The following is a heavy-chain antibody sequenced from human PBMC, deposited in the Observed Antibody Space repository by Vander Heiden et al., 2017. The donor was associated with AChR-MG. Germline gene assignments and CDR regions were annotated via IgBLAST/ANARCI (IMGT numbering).Heavy chain of an antibody. CDR3: ARAVTYYYDSSGHSYYFDY. CDR2: IIPIFGTA. D-gene: IGHD3-22*01. J-gene: IGHJ4*02. CDR1: GGTFSSNA. Sequence: QVQLVQSGAEVKKPGSSVKVSCKASGGTFSSNAISWVRQAPGQGLEWMGGIIPIFGTANYAQKFQGRVTITADESTSTAYMELSSLRSEDTAVYYCARAVTYYYDSSGHSYYFDYWGQGTLVTVSS. V-gene: IGHV1-69*01.